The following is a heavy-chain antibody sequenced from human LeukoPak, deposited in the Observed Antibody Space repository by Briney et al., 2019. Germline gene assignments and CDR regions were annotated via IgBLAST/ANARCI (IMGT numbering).Heavy chain of an antibody. J-gene: IGHJ4*02. Sequence: GGSLRLSCAASGFTFSSYAMSWVRQAPGKGLEWVSGISGDGGSTYYADSVKGRFTISRDNSENTLYLQMNSLRAEDTAVYSCANALAGPGNYYFDYWGQGTLVTVSS. CDR1: GFTFSSYA. CDR3: ANALAGPGNYYFDY. D-gene: IGHD3-10*01. V-gene: IGHV3-23*01. CDR2: ISGDGGST.